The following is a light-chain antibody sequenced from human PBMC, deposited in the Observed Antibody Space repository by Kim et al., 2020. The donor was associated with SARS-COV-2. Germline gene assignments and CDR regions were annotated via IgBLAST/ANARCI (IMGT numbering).Light chain of an antibody. V-gene: IGKV1-6*01. Sequence: AIQLTQSPSSLSASVGDRVTITCRASQGIRSDLGWFQQKPGKAPKLLIYAASSLQSGVPSRFSGSGSGTDFTLTISSLQPEDFATYYCLQDYNYPGTFGQGTKLEI. CDR3: LQDYNYPGT. CDR2: AAS. J-gene: IGKJ2*02. CDR1: QGIRSD.